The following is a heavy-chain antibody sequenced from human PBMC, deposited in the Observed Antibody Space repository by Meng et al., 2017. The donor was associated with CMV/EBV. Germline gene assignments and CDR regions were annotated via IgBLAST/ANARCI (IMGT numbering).Heavy chain of an antibody. CDR1: GYTFTGYH. J-gene: IGHJ4*02. CDR2: VNPNSGGT. Sequence: ASVKVSCKASGYTFTGYHMHWVRQAPGQGLEWMGWVNPNSGGTNYAQKFQGRVTMTRDTSISTAYMELSRLRSDDTAVYYCARGWIQLWLLGYWGQGTLVTVSS. CDR3: ARGWIQLWLLGY. V-gene: IGHV1-2*02. D-gene: IGHD5-18*01.